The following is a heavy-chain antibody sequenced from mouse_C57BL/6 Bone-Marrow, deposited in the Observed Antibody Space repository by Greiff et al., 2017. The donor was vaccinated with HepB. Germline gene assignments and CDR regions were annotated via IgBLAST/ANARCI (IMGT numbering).Heavy chain of an antibody. J-gene: IGHJ1*03. CDR1: GFNIKDDY. CDR2: IDPENGDT. Sequence: VQLQQSGAELVRPGASVKLSCTASGFNIKDDYMHWVKQRPEQGLEWIGWIDPENGDTEYASKFQGKATITADTSSNTAYLQLSSLTSEDTAVYYCTTSGYYSIYGMYFDVWGTGTTVTVSS. D-gene: IGHD2-5*01. CDR3: TTSGYYSIYGMYFDV. V-gene: IGHV14-4*01.